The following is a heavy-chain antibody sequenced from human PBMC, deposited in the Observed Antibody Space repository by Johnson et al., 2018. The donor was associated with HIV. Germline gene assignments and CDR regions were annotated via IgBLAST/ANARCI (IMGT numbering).Heavy chain of an antibody. D-gene: IGHD6-13*01. Sequence: GEEGGGGGKRGRERRREGEEVGLTFSSYAMHWVRQAPGKGLEWVAVISYDGSNKYYADSVKGRFTISRDNSKNTLYLQMNSLRAEDTAVYYCAKVRRGSSWYIAFDIWGQGTMVTVSS. V-gene: IGHV3-30-3*02. CDR1: GLTFSSYA. J-gene: IGHJ3*02. CDR3: AKVRRGSSWYIAFDI. CDR2: ISYDGSNK.